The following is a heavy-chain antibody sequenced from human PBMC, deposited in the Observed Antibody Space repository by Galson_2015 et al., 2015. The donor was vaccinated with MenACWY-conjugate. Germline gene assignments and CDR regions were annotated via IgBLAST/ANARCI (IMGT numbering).Heavy chain of an antibody. CDR2: ISPGDSYT. V-gene: IGHV5-51*01. CDR1: GYTFTTYW. D-gene: IGHD1-26*01. CDR3: TRHPPGGRGMDV. Sequence: QSGAEVKKPGESLKISCKGSGYTFTTYWIGWVRQMPGKGLEWMGFISPGDSYTRYNPAFQGQVTISADKSIRTAYLQWNSLQASDTAMYYCTRHPPGGRGMDVWGQGTTVAVSS. J-gene: IGHJ6*02.